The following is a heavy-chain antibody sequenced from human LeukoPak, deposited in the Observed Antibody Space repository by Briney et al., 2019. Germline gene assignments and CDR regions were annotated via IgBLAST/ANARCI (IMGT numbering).Heavy chain of an antibody. D-gene: IGHD4-17*01. CDR1: GFTFDDYA. CDR2: ISWNSGSI. CDR3: ARDEGFYGSALNDY. J-gene: IGHJ4*02. V-gene: IGHV3-9*01. Sequence: GGSLRLSCAASGFTFDDYAMHWVRQAPGKGLEWVSGISWNSGSIGYADSVKGRFTISRDNAKNSLYLQMNSLRAEDTAVYYCARDEGFYGSALNDYWGQGTLVTVSS.